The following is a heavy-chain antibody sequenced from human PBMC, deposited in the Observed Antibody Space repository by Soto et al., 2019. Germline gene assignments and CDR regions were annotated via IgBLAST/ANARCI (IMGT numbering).Heavy chain of an antibody. CDR1: GFTVSSNY. D-gene: IGHD5-18*01. CDR3: ARHGYSYGGGYFDY. J-gene: IGHJ4*02. Sequence: EVQLVESGGGLVQPGGSLRLSCAASGFTVSSNYMSWVSQAPGKGLEWVSAIYGGGSAYYADSVKGRFPISRDNSKNTMYLQMNSLRCEDTAVYYCARHGYSYGGGYFDYWGQGTLVTVSS. V-gene: IGHV3-66*04. CDR2: IYGGGSA.